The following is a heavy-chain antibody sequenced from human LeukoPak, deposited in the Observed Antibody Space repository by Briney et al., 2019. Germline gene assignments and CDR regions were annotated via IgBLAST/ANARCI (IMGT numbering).Heavy chain of an antibody. D-gene: IGHD5-24*01. V-gene: IGHV4-59*08. CDR2: MYYSGST. CDR3: ARGARAGYNLEPFDY. J-gene: IGHJ4*02. Sequence: SETLSLTCTVSGGSMSSYYWSWIRQPPGKGLEWIGYMYYSGSTKYNPSLKSRVTISVDTSKNQFSLKLSSVTAADTAVYYCARGARAGYNLEPFDYWGQGTLVTVSS. CDR1: GGSMSSYY.